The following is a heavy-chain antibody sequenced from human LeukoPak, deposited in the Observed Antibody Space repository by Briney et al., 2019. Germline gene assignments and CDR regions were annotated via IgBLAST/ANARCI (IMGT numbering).Heavy chain of an antibody. V-gene: IGHV4-59*01. J-gene: IGHJ3*02. CDR2: IYYIGST. Sequence: NPSETLSLTCTVSGGSISSYYWSWIRQPPGKGLEWIGYIYYIGSTNYNPSLKSRVTISVDTSKNQFSLKLSSVTAADTAVYYCAREKLWGDAFDIWGQGTMVTVSS. D-gene: IGHD2-21*01. CDR1: GGSISSYY. CDR3: AREKLWGDAFDI.